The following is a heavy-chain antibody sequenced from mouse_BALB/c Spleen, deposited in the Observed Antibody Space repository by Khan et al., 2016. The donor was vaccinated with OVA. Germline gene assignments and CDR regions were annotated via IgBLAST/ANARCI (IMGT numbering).Heavy chain of an antibody. J-gene: IGHJ3*01. V-gene: IGHV1S132*01. CDR1: GYIFTSYW. Sequence: QVQLKETGPELVRPGASVKLSCKTSGYIFTSYWIHGVKQRSGQGFEWSARIYPRTGSIYYNELFKDKATLTADKSSSTAYMQLSSLNSEDSAVFFSARDDDITAALFAYWGQRTLVPVS. CDR3: ARDDDITAALFAY. CDR2: IYPRTGSI. D-gene: IGHD1-1*01.